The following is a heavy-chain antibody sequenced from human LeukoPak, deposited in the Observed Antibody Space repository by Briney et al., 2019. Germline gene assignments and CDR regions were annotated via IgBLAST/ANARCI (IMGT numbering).Heavy chain of an antibody. Sequence: GGSLRLSCAASGFTFDDYAMHWVRQAPGKGLEWVSGISWNSGSIGYADSVKGRFTISRDNDKNYLYLQMNSLRAEDTALYYCAKSRDGYNPDFDYWGQGTLVTVSS. D-gene: IGHD5-24*01. CDR2: ISWNSGSI. V-gene: IGHV3-9*01. CDR3: AKSRDGYNPDFDY. J-gene: IGHJ4*02. CDR1: GFTFDDYA.